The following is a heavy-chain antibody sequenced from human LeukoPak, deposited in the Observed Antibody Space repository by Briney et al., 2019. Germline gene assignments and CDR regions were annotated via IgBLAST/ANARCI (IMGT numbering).Heavy chain of an antibody. D-gene: IGHD6-13*01. V-gene: IGHV1-69*04. J-gene: IGHJ6*02. CDR2: IIPILGIA. CDR3: ARPRLCSSSLYGMDV. Sequence: SVKVSCKASGDTCTSYAISWVRQAPGQGLEWMGRIIPILGIANYAQKFQGRVTITADKSTSTAYMELSSLRSEGTAVYYCARPRLCSSSLYGMDVWGQGTTVTVSS. CDR1: GDTCTSYA.